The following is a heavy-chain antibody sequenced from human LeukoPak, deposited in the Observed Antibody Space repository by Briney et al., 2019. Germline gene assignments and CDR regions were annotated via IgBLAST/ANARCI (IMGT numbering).Heavy chain of an antibody. Sequence: PSETLSLTCAVSGGSFSAYYWTWIRQPPGKGLEWIGEINHSGSANYNPSLKSRVTISLDTSKNQFSLKLSSVTAADTAVYYCAREVVTRIIDYWGQGTLVTVSS. CDR3: AREVVTRIIDY. D-gene: IGHD2-15*01. CDR1: GGSFSAYY. J-gene: IGHJ4*02. CDR2: INHSGSA. V-gene: IGHV4-34*01.